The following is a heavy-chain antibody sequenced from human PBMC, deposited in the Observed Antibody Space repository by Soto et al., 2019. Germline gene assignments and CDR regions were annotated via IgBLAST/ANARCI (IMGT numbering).Heavy chain of an antibody. CDR1: GFTFSSYA. Sequence: GGSLRLSCAASGFTFSSYAMHWVRQAPGKGLEWVAVISYDGSNKYYADSVKGRFTISRDNSKNTLYLQMNSLTAEDTAVYYCAPRKYGSFNIGAFDIWGQGTMVTGSS. J-gene: IGHJ3*02. D-gene: IGHD1-26*01. CDR2: ISYDGSNK. V-gene: IGHV3-30-3*01. CDR3: APRKYGSFNIGAFDI.